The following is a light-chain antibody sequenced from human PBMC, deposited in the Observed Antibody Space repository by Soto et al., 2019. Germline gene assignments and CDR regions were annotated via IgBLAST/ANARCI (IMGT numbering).Light chain of an antibody. CDR3: QQTYSAPGT. J-gene: IGKJ1*01. CDR1: QNITKF. V-gene: IGKV1-39*01. CDR2: VTS. Sequence: DIQMTQSPSSLSASVGDRVTVTCRPSQNITKFLNWYQEKPGKAPKVLIYVTSNLENGVPSRFSGSGSGTEFTLTISRLQPEDFATYYCQQTYSAPGTFGQGTRVE.